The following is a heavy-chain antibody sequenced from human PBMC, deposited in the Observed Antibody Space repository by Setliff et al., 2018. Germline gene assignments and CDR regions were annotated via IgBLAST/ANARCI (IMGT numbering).Heavy chain of an antibody. V-gene: IGHV3-7*04. CDR1: GFTLSNYW. Sequence: GGSLSLSCAVSGFTLSNYWMTWVRQAPGKGLEWVANIKQDGSESYYVDSVQGRFAISRDNSKNTLYLQMNSLRSDDTAVYYCAGVHWTTNWFLHYWGQGTLVTVSS. CDR3: AGVHWTTNWFLHY. D-gene: IGHD7-27*01. J-gene: IGHJ4*01. CDR2: IKQDGSES.